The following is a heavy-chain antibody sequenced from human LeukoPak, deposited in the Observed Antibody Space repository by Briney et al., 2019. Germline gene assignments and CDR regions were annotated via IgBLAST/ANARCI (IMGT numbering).Heavy chain of an antibody. D-gene: IGHD3-3*01. CDR2: INHSGST. CDR1: GGSFSGYY. Sequence: SETLSLTCAVYGGSFSGYYWSWIRQPPGKGLEWIGEINHSGSTNYNPSLKSRVTISVDTSKNQFSLKLSSVTAADTAVYYCARGQYYDFWSGYYKNYYYGMDVRGQGTTVTVSS. J-gene: IGHJ6*02. V-gene: IGHV4-34*01. CDR3: ARGQYYDFWSGYYKNYYYGMDV.